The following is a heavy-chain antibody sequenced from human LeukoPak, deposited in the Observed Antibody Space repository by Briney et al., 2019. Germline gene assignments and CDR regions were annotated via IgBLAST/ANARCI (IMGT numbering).Heavy chain of an antibody. Sequence: PSETLSLTCAVYGGSFSGYYWSWIRQPPGKGLEWIGEINHSGSTNYNPSLKSRVTISVDTSKNQFSLKLSSVTAADTAVYYCARVPSGLIKFDYWGQGTLVTVSS. V-gene: IGHV4-34*01. CDR3: ARVPSGLIKFDY. CDR1: GGSFSGYY. CDR2: INHSGST. D-gene: IGHD3-10*01. J-gene: IGHJ4*02.